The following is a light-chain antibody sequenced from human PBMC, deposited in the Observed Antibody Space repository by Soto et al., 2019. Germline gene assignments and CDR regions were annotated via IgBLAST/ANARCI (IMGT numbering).Light chain of an antibody. CDR1: QDIDIY. V-gene: IGKV1-9*01. CDR2: GAS. J-gene: IGKJ4*01. CDR3: QQLHSFVLT. Sequence: QLTQSPSSLSASIGDRVTITCRASQDIDIYLAWYQQKSGEAPRLLIYGASTLQSGVPSRFSGSRSGTDFTLTIRGLQPEDFATYYCQQLHSFVLTFGGGTKVEMK.